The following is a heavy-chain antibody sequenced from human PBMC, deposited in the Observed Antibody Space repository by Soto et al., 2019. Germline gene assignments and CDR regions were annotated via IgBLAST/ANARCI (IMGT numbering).Heavy chain of an antibody. J-gene: IGHJ4*02. Sequence: SVKVSGKASGGTCSSDAISGMRQAPAQGLEWMGGIIPVCGTANYAQKFQGRVTITSDESTSTAHMELSSLRFEDTGVYYCAGDGAVYSDPTRCWAHRYFAYWGQGTLVDVPS. CDR1: GGTCSSDA. D-gene: IGHD3-22*01. CDR2: IIPVCGTA. V-gene: IGHV1-69*13. CDR3: AGDGAVYSDPTRCWAHRYFAY.